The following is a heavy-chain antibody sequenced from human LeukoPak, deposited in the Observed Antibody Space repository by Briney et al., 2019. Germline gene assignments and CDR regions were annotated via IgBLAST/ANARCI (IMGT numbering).Heavy chain of an antibody. Sequence: GGSLRLSCAVSGFTFSSYSMNWVPQAPGKGLEWVSFISSSSTTIYYTASVKGRFTISRDNAKNSLYLQMNSLREEDTAVYYCARDRGYYFDYWGQGTLVTVSS. CDR2: ISSSSTTI. D-gene: IGHD3-22*01. CDR3: ARDRGYYFDY. V-gene: IGHV3-48*02. J-gene: IGHJ4*02. CDR1: GFTFSSYS.